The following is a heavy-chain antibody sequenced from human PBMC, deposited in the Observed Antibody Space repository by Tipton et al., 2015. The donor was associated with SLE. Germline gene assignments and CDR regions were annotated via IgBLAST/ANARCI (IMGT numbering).Heavy chain of an antibody. Sequence: TLSLTCAVSGGSISSSNWWSWVRQPPGKGLEWIGEIYHSGSTNYNPSLKSRVTISVDTSKNQFSLKLSSVTAADTAVYYCARVRKIGISDFDYWGQGTLVTVSS. CDR3: ARVRKIGISDFDY. D-gene: IGHD2/OR15-2a*01. CDR2: IYHSGST. V-gene: IGHV4-4*02. CDR1: GGSISSSNW. J-gene: IGHJ4*02.